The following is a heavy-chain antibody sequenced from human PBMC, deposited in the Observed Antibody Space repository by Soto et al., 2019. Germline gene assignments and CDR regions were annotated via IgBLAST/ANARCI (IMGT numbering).Heavy chain of an antibody. CDR1: GFTFSTYE. V-gene: IGHV3-48*03. CDR3: ARAHGMDY. J-gene: IGHJ4*02. CDR2: ISGTTSTI. Sequence: PGGSLRLSCAASGFTFSTYERHWVRQAPGKGLEWVSYISGTTSTIYYADSARGRLTISSDNAKNSLYLQMNRLRDEDTAVYCCARAHGMDYWGVGTLVTVSS. D-gene: IGHD1-20*01.